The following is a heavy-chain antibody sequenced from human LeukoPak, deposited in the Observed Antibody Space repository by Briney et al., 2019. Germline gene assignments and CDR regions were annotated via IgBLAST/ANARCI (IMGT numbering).Heavy chain of an antibody. CDR1: GFIFSTYR. J-gene: IGHJ6*02. CDR3: ASSTYNYDYALDV. Sequence: GSLRLSRAASGFIFSTYRMSWVRQAPGKGLEWVSLINDSGRRTYYADSVKGRFTVSRDNSKYTLYLQMNSLRVEDTAVYYCASSTYNYDYALDVWGQGTTVTVSS. D-gene: IGHD5-24*01. V-gene: IGHV3-23*01. CDR2: INDSGRRT.